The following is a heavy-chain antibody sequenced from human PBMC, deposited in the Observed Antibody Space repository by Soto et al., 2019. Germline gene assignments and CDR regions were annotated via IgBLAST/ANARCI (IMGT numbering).Heavy chain of an antibody. CDR3: ARGPGYSYGYN. J-gene: IGHJ4*02. V-gene: IGHV1-3*01. CDR1: GYAFTSYA. Sequence: ASVKVSCKASGYAFTSYAMHWVRQAPGQRLEWMGWINAGNGNTKYSQKFQGRVTITRDTSASTAYMELSSLRSEDTAVYYCARGPGYSYGYNWGQGTLVTVSS. D-gene: IGHD5-18*01. CDR2: INAGNGNT.